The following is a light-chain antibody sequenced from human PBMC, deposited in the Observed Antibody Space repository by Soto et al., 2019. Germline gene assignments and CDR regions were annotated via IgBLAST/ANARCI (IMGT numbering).Light chain of an antibody. CDR2: DAS. Sequence: EIVLTQSPATLSLSPGERATLSCRASQSIGYYLAWYQQKPGQAPRLLIYDASNRATGIPARFSGSGSGTDFTLTISSLEPEDFAVYYCHQRSNWPWTFGQGTKVDIK. CDR1: QSIGYY. V-gene: IGKV3-11*01. CDR3: HQRSNWPWT. J-gene: IGKJ1*01.